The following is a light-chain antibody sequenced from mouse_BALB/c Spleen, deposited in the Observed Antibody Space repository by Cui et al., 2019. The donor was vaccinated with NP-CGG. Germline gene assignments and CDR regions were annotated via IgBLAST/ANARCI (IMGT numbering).Light chain of an antibody. Sequence: QAVVTQESALTTSPGETVTLTCRSSTGAVTTSNYANWVQEKPDHLFPGLIGGTNNRAPGVPARFSGSLIGDKAALTITGAQPEDEAIYFCALWYSNHWVFGGGTKLTVL. CDR2: GTN. V-gene: IGLV1*01. CDR1: TGAVTTSNY. J-gene: IGLJ1*01. CDR3: ALWYSNHWV.